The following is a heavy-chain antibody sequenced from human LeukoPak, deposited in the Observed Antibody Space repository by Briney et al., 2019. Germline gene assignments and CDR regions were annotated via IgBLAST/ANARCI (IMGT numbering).Heavy chain of an antibody. Sequence: GGSLRLSCAASGFTLSSYSMNWVRQAPGKGLEWVSSISSSSSYIYYADSVKGRFTISRDNSQNTLYLHMNSLRAEDTAVYYCAKDQTAAVGQLDYWGQGTVVTVSS. CDR3: AKDQTAAVGQLDY. D-gene: IGHD6-13*01. CDR2: ISSSSSYI. J-gene: IGHJ4*02. CDR1: GFTLSSYS. V-gene: IGHV3-21*04.